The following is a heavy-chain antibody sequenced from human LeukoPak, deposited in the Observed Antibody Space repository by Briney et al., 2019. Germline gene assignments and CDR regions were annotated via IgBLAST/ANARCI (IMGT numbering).Heavy chain of an antibody. CDR2: ISGSGGST. Sequence: GGSLRLSCAASGFTFSSYAMSWVRQAPGKGLEWVSAISGSGGSTYYADSVKGRFTISRDNSKNTLYLQMNSLRAEDTAVYYCAKDPSWGYNYAADYWGQGTLVTVSS. D-gene: IGHD5-24*01. CDR1: GFTFSSYA. V-gene: IGHV3-23*01. J-gene: IGHJ4*02. CDR3: AKDPSWGYNYAADY.